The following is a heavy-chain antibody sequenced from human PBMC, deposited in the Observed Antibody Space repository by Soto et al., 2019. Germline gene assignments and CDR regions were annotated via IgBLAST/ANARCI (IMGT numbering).Heavy chain of an antibody. CDR3: ARDPAMVRGVIENAFDI. Sequence: QVQLVQSGAEVKKPGASVKVSCKASGYTFTSYYMHWVRQAPGQGLEWMGIINPSGGSTSYAQKFQGRVTMTRDTSTSTVYMELSSLRSEDTAVYYCARDPAMVRGVIENAFDIWGQGTMVTVSS. V-gene: IGHV1-46*01. J-gene: IGHJ3*02. D-gene: IGHD3-10*01. CDR2: INPSGGST. CDR1: GYTFTSYY.